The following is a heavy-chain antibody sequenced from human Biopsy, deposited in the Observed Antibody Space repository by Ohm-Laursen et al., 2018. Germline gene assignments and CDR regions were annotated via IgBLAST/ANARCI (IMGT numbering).Heavy chain of an antibody. V-gene: IGHV3-53*01. Sequence: SLRLSCTASGFTVSTTYMSWVRQAAGKGLEWVSIIYLDGNTYYTDSVKGRFTISRDNSKNALYLQMNSLRPADTAKYYCVRGRAYWGQGTLVTVSS. CDR1: GFTVSTTY. CDR3: VRGRAY. J-gene: IGHJ4*02. CDR2: IYLDGNT.